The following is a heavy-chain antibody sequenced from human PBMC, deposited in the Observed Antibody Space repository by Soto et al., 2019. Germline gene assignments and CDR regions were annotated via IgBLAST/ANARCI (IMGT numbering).Heavy chain of an antibody. CDR3: ARDLRYCSGGSCYAGYFDY. D-gene: IGHD2-15*01. V-gene: IGHV3-30-3*01. Sequence: PGGSLRLSCAASGFTFSSYAMHWVRQAPGKGLEWVAVISYDGSNKYYADSVKGRFTISRDNSKNTLYLQMNSLRAEDTAVYYCARDLRYCSGGSCYAGYFDYWGQGTLVTVSS. CDR2: ISYDGSNK. CDR1: GFTFSSYA. J-gene: IGHJ4*02.